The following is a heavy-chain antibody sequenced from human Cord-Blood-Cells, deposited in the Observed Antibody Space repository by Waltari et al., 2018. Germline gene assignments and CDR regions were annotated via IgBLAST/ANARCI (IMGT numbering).Heavy chain of an antibody. J-gene: IGHJ4*02. Sequence: QVQLVQSGAEVKKPGALVKVSCKAAGYTFTGYSMHWVRPAPGQGLEWMGWSNPNSGGKDYAQKYQVGVTRTGDTSISTAYVELSRLRSDDTAGYYCARLSNWNPPDYWGQGALVTVSS. D-gene: IGHD1-1*01. CDR2: SNPNSGGK. CDR3: ARLSNWNPPDY. CDR1: GYTFTGYS. V-gene: IGHV1-2*02.